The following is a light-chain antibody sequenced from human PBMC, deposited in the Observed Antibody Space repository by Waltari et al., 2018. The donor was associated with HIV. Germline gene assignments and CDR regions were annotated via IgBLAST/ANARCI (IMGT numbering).Light chain of an antibody. V-gene: IGLV3-25*03. CDR1: ALANQY. CDR2: IDS. Sequence: SYELTQPPSVSVSPGQTARLTCSGDALANQYAYLYQRKPGQAPVLVIYIDSERSSGIPERFSGSSSGTTVTLTISGVQAEDEADYYCQSADSSGTYLVIFGGGTKLTVL. CDR3: QSADSSGTYLVI. J-gene: IGLJ2*01.